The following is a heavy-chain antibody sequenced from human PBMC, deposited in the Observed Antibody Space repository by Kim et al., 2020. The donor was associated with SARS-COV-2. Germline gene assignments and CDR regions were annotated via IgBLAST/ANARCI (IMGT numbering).Heavy chain of an antibody. V-gene: IGHV3-53*01. CDR1: GFTVSSNY. D-gene: IGHD2-15*01. CDR2: IYSGGST. Sequence: GGSLRLSCAASGFTVSSNYMSWVRQAPGKGLEWVSVIYSGGSTYYADSVKGRFTISRDNFKNTLYLQMNSLRAEDTAVYYCAREYCSGGSCSDYWGHGTLVTVSS. J-gene: IGHJ4*01. CDR3: AREYCSGGSCSDY.